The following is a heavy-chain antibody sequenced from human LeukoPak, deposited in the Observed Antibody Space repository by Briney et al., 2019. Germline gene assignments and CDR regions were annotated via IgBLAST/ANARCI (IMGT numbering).Heavy chain of an antibody. D-gene: IGHD3-10*01. J-gene: IGHJ4*02. V-gene: IGHV3-48*01. CDR1: GFTFSSYS. CDR3: ARDLGVGVFDY. Sequence: GGSLRLSCAASGFTFSSYSMNWVRQAPGKGLEWVSYISSSSSTIYYADSVKGRFTISRDNAKNSLYLQMNSLRAEDTAVYYCARDLGVGVFDYWGQGTLVTVSS. CDR2: ISSSSSTI.